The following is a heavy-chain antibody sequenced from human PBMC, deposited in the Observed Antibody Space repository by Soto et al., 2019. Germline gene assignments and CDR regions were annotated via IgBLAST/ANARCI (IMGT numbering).Heavy chain of an antibody. CDR1: GFSFSNAW. V-gene: IGHV3-15*07. D-gene: IGHD2-15*01. CDR3: TTGSVEGF. Sequence: EVRLVDSGGGLVKPGGSLRLSCEASGFSFSNAWMNWVRQAPGKGLEWVGRIKTRDAGERTNYAAPVQGRFTISRDDSKNTLYLQMNSLKTEDTAVYYCTTGSVEGFWGQGTTVTVSS. J-gene: IGHJ6*02. CDR2: IKTRDAGERT.